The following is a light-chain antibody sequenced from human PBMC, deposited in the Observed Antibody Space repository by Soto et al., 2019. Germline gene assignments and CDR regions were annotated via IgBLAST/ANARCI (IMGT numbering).Light chain of an antibody. CDR2: DVS. CDR3: SSYTSSSTLLYV. V-gene: IGLV2-14*01. Sequence: QSALTQPASVSGSPGQSITISCTGTSSDVGGYNYVSWYQQHPGKAPKLRIYDVSNRPSEVSNRFSGSKSGNTASLTISGLQAEDEADYYCSSYTSSSTLLYVFGTGTKVTVL. CDR1: SSDVGGYNY. J-gene: IGLJ1*01.